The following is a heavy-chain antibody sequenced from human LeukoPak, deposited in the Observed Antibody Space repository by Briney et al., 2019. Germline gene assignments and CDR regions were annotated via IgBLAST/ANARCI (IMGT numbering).Heavy chain of an antibody. J-gene: IGHJ4*02. CDR3: AIYDSSGYYNY. V-gene: IGHV3-53*01. CDR1: AFTVSSND. D-gene: IGHD3-22*01. Sequence: PGGSLRLSCAASAFTVSSNDMSWVRQAPGKGLEWVSVIYSGGRTFYADSVKGRFTLSRDNSKNTLYLQMNSLRAEDTAVYYCAIYDSSGYYNYWGQGTLVTVSS. CDR2: IYSGGRT.